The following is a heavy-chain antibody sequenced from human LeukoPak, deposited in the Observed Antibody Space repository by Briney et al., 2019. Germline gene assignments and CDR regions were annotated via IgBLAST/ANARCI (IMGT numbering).Heavy chain of an antibody. V-gene: IGHV3-23*01. J-gene: IGHJ4*02. CDR2: ISGSGGST. CDR1: GGSISSSSYY. D-gene: IGHD3-22*01. CDR3: AKDHTMIVPSGFDY. Sequence: PSETLSLTCTVSGGSISSSSYYWGWIRQAPGKGLEWVSAISGSGGSTYYADSVKGRFTISRDNSKNTLYLQMNSLRAEDTAVYYCAKDHTMIVPSGFDYWGQGTLVTVSS.